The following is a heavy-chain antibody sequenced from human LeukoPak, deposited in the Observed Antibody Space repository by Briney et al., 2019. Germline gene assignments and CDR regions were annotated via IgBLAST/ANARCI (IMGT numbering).Heavy chain of an antibody. CDR1: GFTFSTYG. D-gene: IGHD6-19*01. CDR2: ISSSGGTR. Sequence: GGSLRLSCATSGFTFSTYGMHWVRQAPGKGLEWVSYISSSGGTRYYADSVKGRFTISRDNAKNSLYLQMNSLRAEDTAVYYCATLTVASSFDYWGQGTLVTVSS. V-gene: IGHV3-48*04. CDR3: ATLTVASSFDY. J-gene: IGHJ4*02.